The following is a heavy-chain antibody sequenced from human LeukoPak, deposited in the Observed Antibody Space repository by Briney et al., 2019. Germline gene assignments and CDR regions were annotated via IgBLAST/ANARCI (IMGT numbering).Heavy chain of an antibody. CDR3: ASFTGESSGYGTLDY. V-gene: IGHV3-20*04. Sequence: GGSLRLSCAASGFTFDDYGMSWVRQAPGKGLEWVSGINWNGGSTGYADSVEGRFTISRDNDKNALYLQMNSLRAEDRALYFCASFTGESSGYGTLDYWGQGTLVTVSS. J-gene: IGHJ4*02. D-gene: IGHD3-22*01. CDR1: GFTFDDYG. CDR2: INWNGGST.